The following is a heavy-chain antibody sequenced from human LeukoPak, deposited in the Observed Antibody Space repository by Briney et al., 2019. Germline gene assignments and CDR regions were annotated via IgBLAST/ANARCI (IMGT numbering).Heavy chain of an antibody. D-gene: IGHD2-15*01. Sequence: ASVKVSRKGSGYTFTDYYLHLVRQDPGQGLGWVGYINPRDGGTSSPPNFRGRVTMTTDASSSTVYMELSRLTSDDTAIYYCAREGNGLLSKDLDYWGQGTLVTVSS. J-gene: IGHJ4*02. V-gene: IGHV1-2*02. CDR2: INPRDGGT. CDR3: AREGNGLLSKDLDY. CDR1: GYTFTDYY.